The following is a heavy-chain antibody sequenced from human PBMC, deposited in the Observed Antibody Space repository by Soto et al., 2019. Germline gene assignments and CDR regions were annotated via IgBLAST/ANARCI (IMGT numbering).Heavy chain of an antibody. V-gene: IGHV1-24*01. J-gene: IGHJ5*02. CDR3: ATDQITYYDFWSPFDP. CDR1: GYTLTELS. CDR2: FDPEDGET. Sequence: ASVKVSCKVSGYTLTELSMHWVRQAPGKGLEWMGGFDPEDGETIYAQKFQGRVTMTEDTSTDTAYMELSSLRSEDTAVYYCATDQITYYDFWSPFDPWGQGTLVTVVS. D-gene: IGHD3-3*01.